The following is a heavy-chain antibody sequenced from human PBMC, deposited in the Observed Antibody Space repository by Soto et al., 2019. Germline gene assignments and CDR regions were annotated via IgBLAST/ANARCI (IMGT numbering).Heavy chain of an antibody. CDR2: SSSNRAYI. D-gene: IGHD6-13*01. Sequence: LRLSCADSRFTFRSFTMNWIRQAPGKGLEWGSTSSSNRAYIYYTDALRGRFTISRDNAKNSLHLQMNSLRAEDTAVYYCTRDASRDSSARGWFDPWGPGTLVTV. CDR1: RFTFRSFT. CDR3: TRDASRDSSARGWFDP. J-gene: IGHJ5*02. V-gene: IGHV3-21*01.